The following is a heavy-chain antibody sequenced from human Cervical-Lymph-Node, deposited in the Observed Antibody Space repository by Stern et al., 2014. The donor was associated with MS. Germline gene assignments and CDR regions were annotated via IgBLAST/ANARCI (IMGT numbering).Heavy chain of an antibody. CDR3: ARVVPAAISYYYGMDV. CDR2: IIPIFGTA. CDR1: AGPVSSYA. D-gene: IGHD2-2*02. J-gene: IGHJ6*02. V-gene: IGHV1-69*01. Sequence: VQRVQSGAEVKKPVSSANVSCKASAGPVSSYAISWVRQPPGQGLEWMGGIIPIFGTANYAQKFQGRVTITADESTSTAYMELSSLRSEDTAVYYCARVVPAAISYYYGMDVWGQGTTVTVSS.